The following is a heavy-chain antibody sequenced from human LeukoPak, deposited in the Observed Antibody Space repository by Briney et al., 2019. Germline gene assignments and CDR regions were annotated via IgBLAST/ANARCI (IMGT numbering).Heavy chain of an antibody. CDR1: GFTFSSYW. V-gene: IGHV3-7*01. CDR3: ARHALYSGYDTINYYYYSGMDV. CDR2: IKQDGSEK. J-gene: IGHJ6*02. D-gene: IGHD5-12*01. Sequence: GGSLRLSCAASGFTFSSYWMSWVRQAPGKGLEWVAKIKQDGSEKYYVDSVKGGFTISRHHPNNSLYLQMHSLRADDTAVYYCARHALYSGYDTINYYYYSGMDVWGQGTTVTVSS.